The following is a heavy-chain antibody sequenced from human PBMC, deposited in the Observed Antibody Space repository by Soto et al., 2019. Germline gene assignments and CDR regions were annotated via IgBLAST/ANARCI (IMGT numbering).Heavy chain of an antibody. CDR1: GYTFSNFG. D-gene: IGHD2-2*02. J-gene: IGHJ6*03. CDR2: INPDNGDT. Sequence: QVQLVQSGAEVKKPGASLKVSCKASGYTFSNFGVSWVRQAPGQGLEWIGWINPDNGDTNYGQKFQGRATMTTDTSTNTAYGEGRVPRSDDTASCHCVIGVRLYAYGDYDMDVWG. V-gene: IGHV1-18*01. CDR3: VIGVRLYAYGDYDMDV.